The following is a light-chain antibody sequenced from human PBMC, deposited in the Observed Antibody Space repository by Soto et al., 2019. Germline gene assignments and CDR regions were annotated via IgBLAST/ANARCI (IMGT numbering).Light chain of an antibody. CDR1: SSNIGAGYD. V-gene: IGLV1-40*01. J-gene: IGLJ1*01. CDR2: GSS. CDR3: QSYDSSLSGYV. Sequence: QSVLTQPPSVSGAPGQRVTISCTGSSSNIGAGYDVHWYQQLPGTAPKLLIYGSSNRPLGVPDRFSGSKSGTSASLAITGLQAEDEADYYCQSYDSSLSGYVFGTGTKVTVL.